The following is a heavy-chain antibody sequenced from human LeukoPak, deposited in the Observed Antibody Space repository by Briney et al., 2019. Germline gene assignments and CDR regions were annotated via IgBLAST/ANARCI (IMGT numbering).Heavy chain of an antibody. V-gene: IGHV3-7*01. CDR1: GFTFSSYW. CDR3: ARGVAGPRTFDI. D-gene: IGHD6-19*01. J-gene: IGHJ3*02. CDR2: IKQDGSEK. Sequence: GGSLRLSCAASGFTFSSYWMSWVRQAPGKGLEWVANIKQDGSEKYYVDSVKGRFTISRDNAKNTLYLQMNSLRVEDTAVYYCARGVAGPRTFDIWGQGTMVTVSS.